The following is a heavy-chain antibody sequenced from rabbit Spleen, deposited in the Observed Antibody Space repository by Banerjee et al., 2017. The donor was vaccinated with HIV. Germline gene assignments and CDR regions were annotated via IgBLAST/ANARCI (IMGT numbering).Heavy chain of an antibody. CDR3: ARDTGSSFSSYGMDL. J-gene: IGHJ6*01. CDR2: IDTGRSGFT. V-gene: IGHV1S40*01. D-gene: IGHD8-1*01. Sequence: QSLEESGGDLVKPGASLTLTCTASGVSFTNNNYMCWVRQAPGKGLEWIACIDTGRSGFTYFASWAKGRFTISKTSSTTVTLQTTSLTAADTATYFCARDTGSSFSSYGMDLWGQGTLVTVS. CDR1: GVSFTNNNY.